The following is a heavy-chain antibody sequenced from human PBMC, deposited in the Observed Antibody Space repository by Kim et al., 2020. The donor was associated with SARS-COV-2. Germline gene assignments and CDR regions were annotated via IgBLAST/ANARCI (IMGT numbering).Heavy chain of an antibody. Sequence: GGSLRLSCAASGFTFGDYAMHWVRQAPGKGLEWVSGISWNSGSIGYADSVKGRFTISRDNAKNSLYLQMNSLRAEDTALYYCAKDMGYSGYEGRFDPWGQGTLVTVSS. CDR2: ISWNSGSI. V-gene: IGHV3-9*01. J-gene: IGHJ5*02. CDR1: GFTFGDYA. CDR3: AKDMGYSGYEGRFDP. D-gene: IGHD5-12*01.